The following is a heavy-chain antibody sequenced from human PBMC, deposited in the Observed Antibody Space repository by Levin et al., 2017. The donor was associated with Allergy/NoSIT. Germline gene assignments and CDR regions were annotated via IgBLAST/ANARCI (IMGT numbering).Heavy chain of an antibody. J-gene: IGHJ4*02. CDR2: IYYSGST. D-gene: IGHD2-21*02. V-gene: IGHV4-39*01. CDR3: ARHGRGDAPYYFDY. CDR1: GGSISSSSYY. Sequence: SETLSLTCTVSGGSISSSSYYWGWIRQPPGKGLEWIGSIYYSGSTYYNPSLKSRVTISVDTSKNQFSLKLSSVTAADTAVYYCARHGRGDAPYYFDYWGQGTLVTVSS.